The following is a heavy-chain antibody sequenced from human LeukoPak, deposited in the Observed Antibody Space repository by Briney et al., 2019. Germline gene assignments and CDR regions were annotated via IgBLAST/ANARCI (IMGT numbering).Heavy chain of an antibody. V-gene: IGHV4-34*01. J-gene: IGHJ6*03. D-gene: IGHD4-17*01. CDR1: GGSFSGYY. CDR2: INHSGST. Sequence: SETLSLTCAVYGGSFSGYYWSWIRQSPGKGLEWIGEINHSGSTNYNPSLKSRVTISVDTSKNQFSLKLSSVTAADTAVYYCARATADYYYYYMDVWGKGTTVTISS. CDR3: ARATADYYYYYMDV.